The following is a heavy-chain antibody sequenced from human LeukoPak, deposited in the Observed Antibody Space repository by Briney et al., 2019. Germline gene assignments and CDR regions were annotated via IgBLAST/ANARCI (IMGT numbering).Heavy chain of an antibody. CDR2: IYYSGST. J-gene: IGHJ5*02. CDR3: ARDFGNSRPYNWFDP. CDR1: GGSISSSSYY. Sequence: PSETLSLTCTVSGGSISSSSYYWGWIRQPPGKGLEWIGSIYYSGSTYYNPSLKSRVTISVDTSKNQFSLKLSSVTAADTAVYYCARDFGNSRPYNWFDPWGQGTLVTVSS. V-gene: IGHV4-39*07. D-gene: IGHD3-10*01.